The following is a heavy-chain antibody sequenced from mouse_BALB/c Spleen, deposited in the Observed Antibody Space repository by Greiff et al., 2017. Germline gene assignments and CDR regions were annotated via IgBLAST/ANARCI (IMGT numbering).Heavy chain of an antibody. CDR1: GFSLTSYG. CDR2: IWAGGST. CDR3: AREGGERYYAMDY. J-gene: IGHJ4*01. V-gene: IGHV2-9*02. Sequence: VNLVESGPGLVAPSQSLSITCTVSGFSLTSYGVHWVRQPPGKGLEWLGVIWAGGSTNYNSALMSRLSISKDNSKSQVFLKMNSLQTDDTAMYYCAREGGERYYAMDYWGQGTSVTVSS.